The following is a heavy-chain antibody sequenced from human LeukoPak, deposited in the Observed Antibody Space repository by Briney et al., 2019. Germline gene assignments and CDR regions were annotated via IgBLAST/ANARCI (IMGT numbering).Heavy chain of an antibody. CDR3: AVDIAVAGHFDY. Sequence: ASVKVSCKASGGTFSSYAISWVRQAPGQGLEWMGGIIPIFGTANYAQKFQGRVTITTDESTSTAYMELSSLRSEDTAVYYCAVDIAVAGHFDYWGQGTLVTVSS. J-gene: IGHJ4*02. D-gene: IGHD6-19*01. V-gene: IGHV1-69*05. CDR1: GGTFSSYA. CDR2: IIPIFGTA.